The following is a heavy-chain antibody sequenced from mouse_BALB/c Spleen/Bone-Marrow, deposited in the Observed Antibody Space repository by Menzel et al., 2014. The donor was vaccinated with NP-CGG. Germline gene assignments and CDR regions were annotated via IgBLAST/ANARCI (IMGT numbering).Heavy chain of an antibody. J-gene: IGHJ3*01. D-gene: IGHD2-1*01. CDR1: GYSFTNYW. CDR2: IHPSDSET. CDR3: TRFGNYEGFAY. V-gene: IGHV1-74*01. Sequence: VQLVESGAELVRPGASVKLSCKASGYSFTNYWMNWVKQRPGQGLEWIGMIHPSDSETRLNQKFKDKATLTVDKSSSTAYMQLSSPTSEDSAVYYCTRFGNYEGFAYWGQGTLVTVSA.